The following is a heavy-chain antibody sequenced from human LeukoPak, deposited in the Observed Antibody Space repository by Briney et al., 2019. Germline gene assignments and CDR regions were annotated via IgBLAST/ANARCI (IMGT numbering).Heavy chain of an antibody. V-gene: IGHV3-23*01. CDR2: INGNGGNT. Sequence: GGSLRLSCAASGFTFSSYAMSWVRQAPGKGLELVSAINGNGGNTYYADSVKGRFAISRDNSKNTLHLQMSSLRAEDTAIYFCAKSYSSSYYGIFDFWGQGTLVTVSS. D-gene: IGHD6-13*01. CDR3: AKSYSSSYYGIFDF. J-gene: IGHJ4*02. CDR1: GFTFSSYA.